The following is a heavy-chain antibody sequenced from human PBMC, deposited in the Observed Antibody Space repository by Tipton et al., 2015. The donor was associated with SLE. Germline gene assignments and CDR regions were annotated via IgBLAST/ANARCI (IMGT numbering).Heavy chain of an antibody. CDR2: INHSGST. D-gene: IGHD6-19*01. CDR1: GGSFSDYY. CDR3: ARTRRYSSGWYWYFDL. V-gene: IGHV4-34*01. Sequence: LRLSCAVYGGSFSDYYWSWIRQPPGKGLEWIGEINHSGSTNYNPSLKSRVTISVDTSKNQFSLKLSSVTAADTAVYYCARTRRYSSGWYWYFDLWGRGTLVTVSS. J-gene: IGHJ2*01.